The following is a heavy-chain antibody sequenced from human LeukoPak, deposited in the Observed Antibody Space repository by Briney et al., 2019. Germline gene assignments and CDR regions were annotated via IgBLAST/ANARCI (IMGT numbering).Heavy chain of an antibody. CDR1: GGSLSRYY. D-gene: IGHD4-23*01. V-gene: IGHV4-59*08. CDR2: IYYSGST. J-gene: IGHJ4*02. CDR3: ARHTTVVPPHYFDY. Sequence: SETLSLTCTGSGGSLSRYYWSWIRQPPGKGLEWMGYIYYSGSTNYNPFLKSQVTISLDTSKNQISLKLSSVTAADTAVYYCARHTTVVPPHYFDYWGQGTLVTVSP.